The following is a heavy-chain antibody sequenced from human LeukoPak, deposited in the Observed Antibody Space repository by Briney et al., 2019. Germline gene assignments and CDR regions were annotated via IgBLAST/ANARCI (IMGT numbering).Heavy chain of an antibody. D-gene: IGHD3-16*02. V-gene: IGHV3-23*01. CDR1: GFTFSSYV. CDR3: ASTPPYDYVWGSYRFDY. CDR2: ISGSGGST. J-gene: IGHJ4*02. Sequence: PGGSLRLSCAASGFTFSSYVMSWVRQAPGKGLEWVSVISGSGGSTYYADSVKGRFTISRDNSKNTLYLQMNSLRAEDTAVYYCASTPPYDYVWGSYRFDYWGQGTLVTVSS.